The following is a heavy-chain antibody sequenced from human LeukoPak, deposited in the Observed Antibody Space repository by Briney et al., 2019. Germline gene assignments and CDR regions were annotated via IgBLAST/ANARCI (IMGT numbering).Heavy chain of an antibody. CDR1: GGSFSDY. CDR3: ATSPRRALANWFDP. J-gene: IGHJ5*02. CDR2: INHSGST. Sequence: PSETLSLTCAVYGGSFSDYWSWIRQPPGKGLEWIGEINHSGSTNYNPSLKSRVTISVDTSKNQFSLKVSSVTAADTALYYCATSPRRALANWFDPWGQGTLVTVSS. V-gene: IGHV4-34*01. D-gene: IGHD3-3*02.